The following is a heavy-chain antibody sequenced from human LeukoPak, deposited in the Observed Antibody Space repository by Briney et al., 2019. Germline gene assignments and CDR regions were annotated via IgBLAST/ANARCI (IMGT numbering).Heavy chain of an antibody. Sequence: ASETLSLTCAVSGYSISSGYYWGWIRQPPGKGLEWVGSIYHSGSTYYNPSLKSRVTISVDTSKNQFSLKLSSVTAADTAVYYCARQPTKYGGNDYWGQGTLVTVSS. CDR1: GYSISSGYY. D-gene: IGHD4-23*01. V-gene: IGHV4-38-2*01. CDR2: IYHSGST. J-gene: IGHJ4*02. CDR3: ARQPTKYGGNDY.